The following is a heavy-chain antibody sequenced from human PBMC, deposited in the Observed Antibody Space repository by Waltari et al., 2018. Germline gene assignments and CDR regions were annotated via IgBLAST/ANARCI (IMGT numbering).Heavy chain of an antibody. J-gene: IGHJ4*02. CDR1: GGSISSGSYY. Sequence: QVQLHESGPGLVKPSQTLSLTCTVSGGSISSGSYYWCWIRQPAGKGLEWVGRIYTSGSTNYNPSLKSRVTISVDTSKNQFSLKLSSVTAADTAVYYCARARGYSSRDWGQGTLVTVSS. V-gene: IGHV4-61*02. D-gene: IGHD6-13*01. CDR3: ARARGYSSRD. CDR2: IYTSGST.